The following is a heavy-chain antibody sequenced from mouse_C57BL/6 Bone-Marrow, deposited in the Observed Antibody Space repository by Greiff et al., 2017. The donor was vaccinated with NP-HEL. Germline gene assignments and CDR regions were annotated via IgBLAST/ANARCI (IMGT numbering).Heavy chain of an antibody. V-gene: IGHV1-81*01. J-gene: IGHJ1*03. Sequence: QVQLKESGAELARPGASVKLSCKASGYTFTSYGISWVKQSTGQGLEWIGEIYPRSGNTYYNEKFKGKATLTADKSSSTAYMELRSLTSEDSAVYFCARSRVTTVPRYFDVWGTGTTVTVSS. CDR1: GYTFTSYG. D-gene: IGHD1-1*01. CDR2: IYPRSGNT. CDR3: ARSRVTTVPRYFDV.